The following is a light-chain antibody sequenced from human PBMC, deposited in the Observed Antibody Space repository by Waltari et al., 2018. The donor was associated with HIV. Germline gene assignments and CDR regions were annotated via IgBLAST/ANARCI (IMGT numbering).Light chain of an antibody. Sequence: SYELAQPPSVSVSPGQTAIISCSGDDLGNNDACWYQQKTGQYPVLVICQSKRRPSGIPERFSGSNSGNTATLTISGAQAVDEADYYCQAWDSNTAVFGGGTKLTVL. V-gene: IGLV3-1*01. CDR1: DLGNND. CDR2: QSK. CDR3: QAWDSNTAV. J-gene: IGLJ2*01.